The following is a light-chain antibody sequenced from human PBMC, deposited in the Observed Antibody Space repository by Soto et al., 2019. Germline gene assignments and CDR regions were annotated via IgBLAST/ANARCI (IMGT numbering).Light chain of an antibody. CDR2: GAS. Sequence: EIVLTQSPGTLSLSPVERATLSCRASQSITSNFLAWYQQKPGQAPRLLIYGASTRAAGVPDRFSGSGSGPDFTLTITRLEPEEFAVYYCQQYGRSPLMYTFGQGTKLGVK. CDR1: QSITSNF. J-gene: IGKJ2*01. CDR3: QQYGRSPLMYT. V-gene: IGKV3-20*01.